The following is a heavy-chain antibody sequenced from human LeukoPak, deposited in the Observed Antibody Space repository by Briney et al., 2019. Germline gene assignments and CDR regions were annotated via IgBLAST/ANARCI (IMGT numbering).Heavy chain of an antibody. CDR2: IIPILGIA. V-gene: IGHV1-69*04. CDR3: ARVLASGSAVGLIAY. CDR1: GGTFSSYA. J-gene: IGHJ4*02. D-gene: IGHD3-22*01. Sequence: ASVKVSCKASGGTFSSYAISWVRQAAGQGLEWRGRIIPILGIANYAQKFQGRVTIPADKSTSTAYMELSSLRSEDTAVYYCARVLASGSAVGLIAYWGKGTLVPVSS.